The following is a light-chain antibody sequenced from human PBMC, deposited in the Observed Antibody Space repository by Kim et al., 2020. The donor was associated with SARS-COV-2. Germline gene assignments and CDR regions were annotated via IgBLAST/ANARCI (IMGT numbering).Light chain of an antibody. Sequence: SSELTQDPAMSVALGQTVRITCQGDSLRSYYATWYQQKPGQAPIVIIYGKNNRPSGIPDRFTGSSSGNTASLTITGTQAGDAADYYCNSRDSNDNGVFGGGTQLSVL. J-gene: IGLJ2*01. CDR3: NSRDSNDNGV. CDR2: GKN. CDR1: SLRSYY. V-gene: IGLV3-19*01.